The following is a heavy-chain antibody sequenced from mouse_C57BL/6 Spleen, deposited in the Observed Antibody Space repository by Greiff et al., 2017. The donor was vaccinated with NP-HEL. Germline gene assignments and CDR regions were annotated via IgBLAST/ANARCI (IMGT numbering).Heavy chain of an antibody. CDR3: ARPYYRFYFDY. CDR2: IYPRDGST. Sequence: VQLQQSGPELVKPGASVKLSCKASGYTFTSYDINWVKQRPGQGLEWIGWIYPRDGSTKYNEKFKGNATSTVDTSSSTAYMELHSLTSEDSAVYFCARPYYRFYFDYWGQSTTLTVSS. D-gene: IGHD2-14*01. J-gene: IGHJ2*01. CDR1: GYTFTSYD. V-gene: IGHV1-85*01.